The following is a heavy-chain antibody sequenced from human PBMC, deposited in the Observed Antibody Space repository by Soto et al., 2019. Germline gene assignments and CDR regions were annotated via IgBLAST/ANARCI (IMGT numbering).Heavy chain of an antibody. D-gene: IGHD5-18*01. V-gene: IGHV3-30-3*01. Sequence: QVQLVESGGGVVQPGRSLRLSCAASGFTFSSYAMHWVRQAPGKGLEWVAVISYDGSNKYYADSLKGRFTISRDNSKNALYLQTISLSAEDTALYYCARDPYSYGPRSGYFDYWGQGTLVSVSS. CDR1: GFTFSSYA. J-gene: IGHJ4*02. CDR2: ISYDGSNK. CDR3: ARDPYSYGPRSGYFDY.